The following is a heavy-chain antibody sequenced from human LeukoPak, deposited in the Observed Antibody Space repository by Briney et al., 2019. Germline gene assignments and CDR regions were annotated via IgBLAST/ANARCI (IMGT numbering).Heavy chain of an antibody. CDR3: AKDLGIVGATTRADY. CDR1: GFTFSDYY. J-gene: IGHJ4*02. D-gene: IGHD1-26*01. Sequence: GGSLRLSCAASGFTFSDYYMSWIRQAPGKGLEWVSYISGSGAATYYADSVKGRFTISRDNPKDSLYLQLNSLRAEDTAVYYCAKDLGIVGATTRADYWGQGTLVTVSS. V-gene: IGHV3-11*01. CDR2: ISGSGAAT.